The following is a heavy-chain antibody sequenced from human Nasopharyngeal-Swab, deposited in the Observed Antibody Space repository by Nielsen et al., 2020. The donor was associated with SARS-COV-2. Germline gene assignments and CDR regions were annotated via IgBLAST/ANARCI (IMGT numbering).Heavy chain of an antibody. V-gene: IGHV4-38-2*01. CDR3: ARPGVWFGELKNDAFDI. D-gene: IGHD3-10*01. CDR2: IYHSGST. J-gene: IGHJ3*02. Sequence: WVRQPPGKGLEWIGSIYHSGSTYYNPSLERRVTISVDTSNNQFSLKLRSVTAADTAVYYCARPGVWFGELKNDAFDIWGQGTMVTVSS.